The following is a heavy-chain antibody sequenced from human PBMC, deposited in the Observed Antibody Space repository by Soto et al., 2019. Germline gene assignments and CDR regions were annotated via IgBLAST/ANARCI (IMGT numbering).Heavy chain of an antibody. D-gene: IGHD3-22*01. J-gene: IGHJ4*02. V-gene: IGHV6-1*01. Sequence: AQTLSLTCAISGDSVSSNSAAWNWIRQSPSRGLEWLGRTYYRSKWYNDYAVSVKSRITINPDTSKNQFSLQLNSVTPGDTAVYYCERAEKKKTYYYDSSGLGHLDYWGQGTLVTVSS. CDR1: GDSVSSNSAA. CDR2: TYYRSKWYN. CDR3: ERAEKKKTYYYDSSGLGHLDY.